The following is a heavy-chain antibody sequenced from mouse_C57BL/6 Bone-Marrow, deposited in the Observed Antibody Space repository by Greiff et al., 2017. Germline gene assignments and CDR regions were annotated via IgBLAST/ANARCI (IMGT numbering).Heavy chain of an antibody. Sequence: VQLQQSGAELVKPGASVKLSCTASGYTFTEYSIHWVKQRPGQGLEWIGWFYPGSGSIKYNEKFKDKATLTADKSSSTVYLELSRLTSEDSAVYVWARHEDGSSPAWFAYWGQGTLVTVSA. J-gene: IGHJ3*01. D-gene: IGHD1-1*01. CDR3: ARHEDGSSPAWFAY. CDR1: GYTFTEYS. V-gene: IGHV1-62-2*01. CDR2: FYPGSGSI.